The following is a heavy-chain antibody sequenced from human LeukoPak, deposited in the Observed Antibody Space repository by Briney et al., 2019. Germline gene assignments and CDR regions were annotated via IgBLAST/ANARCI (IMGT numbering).Heavy chain of an antibody. Sequence: SETLSLTCAVYGGSFSGYYWSWIRQPPGKGLEWIGEINHSGSTNYNPSLKSRVTISVDTSKNQFSLKLSSVTAADTAVYYCARGWLRYFDWLPNWFDPWGQGTLVTVSS. V-gene: IGHV4-34*01. CDR1: GGSFSGYY. D-gene: IGHD3-9*01. CDR2: INHSGST. J-gene: IGHJ5*02. CDR3: ARGWLRYFDWLPNWFDP.